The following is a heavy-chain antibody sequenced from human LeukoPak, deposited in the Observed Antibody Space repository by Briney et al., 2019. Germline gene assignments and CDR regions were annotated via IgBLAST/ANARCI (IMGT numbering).Heavy chain of an antibody. CDR3: ARKGVSDLYYFDS. D-gene: IGHD3-16*01. CDR1: GFIFNSYW. J-gene: IGHJ4*02. Sequence: GGSLRLSCAASGFIFNSYWMNWVRQAPGKGLEWVANIKQDGSEKYYVDSVKGRFSISRDNAKNSLYLQMNSLRAEDTAVYYCARKGVSDLYYFDSWGQGTLVTVSS. CDR2: IKQDGSEK. V-gene: IGHV3-7*05.